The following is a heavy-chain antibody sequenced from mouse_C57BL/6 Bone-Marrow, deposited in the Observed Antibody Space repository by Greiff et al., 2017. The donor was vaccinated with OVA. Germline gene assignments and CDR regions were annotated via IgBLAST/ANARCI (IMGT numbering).Heavy chain of an antibody. V-gene: IGHV5-4*03. CDR3: ATYYGSRYFDY. Sequence: EVKLMESGGGLVKPGGSLKLSCAASGFTFSSYAMSWVRQTPEKRLEWVATISDGGSYTYYPDNVKGRFTISRDNAKNNLYLQMSHLKSEDTAMYYCATYYGSRYFDYWGQGTTLTVSS. CDR2: ISDGGSYT. J-gene: IGHJ2*01. CDR1: GFTFSSYA. D-gene: IGHD1-1*01.